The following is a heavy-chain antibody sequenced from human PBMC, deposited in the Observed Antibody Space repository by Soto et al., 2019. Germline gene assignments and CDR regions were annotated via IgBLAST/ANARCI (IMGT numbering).Heavy chain of an antibody. CDR3: ARGGYCSGGPCSSYPRPWYFDL. Sequence: GGSLRLSCAASGFTFSNYVVHWVRQAPGKGLQYVSVITSNGDSTDYASSVKGRFTISRDNPKNTLYLEMGALRPGDMAVYYCARGGYCSGGPCSSYPRPWYFDLWGRGTLVTVSS. CDR2: ITSNGDST. J-gene: IGHJ2*01. D-gene: IGHD2-15*01. V-gene: IGHV3-64*01. CDR1: GFTFSNYV.